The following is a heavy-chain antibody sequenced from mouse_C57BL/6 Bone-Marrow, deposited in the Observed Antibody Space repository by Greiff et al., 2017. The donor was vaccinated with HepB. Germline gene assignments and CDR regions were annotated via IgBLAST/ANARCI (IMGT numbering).Heavy chain of an antibody. CDR2: INSDGGST. V-gene: IGHV5-2*01. Sequence: VQLKESGGGLVQPGESLKLSCESNEYEFPSHDMSWVRKTPEKRLELVAAINSDGGSTYYPDTMERRFIISRDNTKKTLYLPMSSLRSEDTAWYYCAIYYGNYGAMDYWGQGTSVTVSS. CDR3: AIYYGNYGAMDY. D-gene: IGHD2-1*01. J-gene: IGHJ4*01. CDR1: EYEFPSHD.